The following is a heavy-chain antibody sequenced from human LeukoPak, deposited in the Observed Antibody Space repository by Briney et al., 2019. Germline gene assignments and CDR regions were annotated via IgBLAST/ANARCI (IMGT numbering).Heavy chain of an antibody. Sequence: PSETLSLTCTVSGGSISSYYWSWIRQHPGKGLEWIGYIYYSGSTYYNPSPKSRVTISVDTSKNQFSLKLSSVTAADTAVYYCARVGLLWFGEGGWFDPWGQGTLVTVSS. CDR2: IYYSGST. CDR1: GGSISSYY. J-gene: IGHJ5*02. V-gene: IGHV4-59*06. D-gene: IGHD3-10*01. CDR3: ARVGLLWFGEGGWFDP.